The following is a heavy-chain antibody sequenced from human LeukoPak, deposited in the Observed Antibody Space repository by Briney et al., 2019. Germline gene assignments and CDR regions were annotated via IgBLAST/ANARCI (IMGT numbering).Heavy chain of an antibody. CDR3: AKDRWVYCGGDCRWYYFDY. CDR1: GFTFSSYA. D-gene: IGHD2-21*02. Sequence: QAGGSLRLSCAASGFTFSSYAMSWVRQAPGKGLEWVSAISGSGGSTYYADSVKGRFTISRDNSKNTLYLQMNSLRAEDTAVYYCAKDRWVYCGGDCRWYYFDYWGQGTLVTVSS. CDR2: ISGSGGST. V-gene: IGHV3-23*01. J-gene: IGHJ4*02.